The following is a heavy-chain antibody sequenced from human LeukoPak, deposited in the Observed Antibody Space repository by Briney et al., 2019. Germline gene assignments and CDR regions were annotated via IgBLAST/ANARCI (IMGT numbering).Heavy chain of an antibody. CDR3: AKEEVGANYYYYMDV. CDR1: GFTFSSYG. V-gene: IGHV3-30*02. Sequence: GGSLRLSCAASGFTFSSYGMHWVRQAPGKGLEWVAFIRYDGSNKYYADSVKGRFTISRDNSKNTLYLQMNSLRAEDTAVYYCAKEEVGANYYYYMDVWGKGTTVTISS. CDR2: IRYDGSNK. D-gene: IGHD1-26*01. J-gene: IGHJ6*03.